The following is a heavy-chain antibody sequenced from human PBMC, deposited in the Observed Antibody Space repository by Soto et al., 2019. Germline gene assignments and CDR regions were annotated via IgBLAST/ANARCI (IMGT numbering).Heavy chain of an antibody. CDR2: IYHSGSI. D-gene: IGHD3-3*02. Sequence: SETLSLTCTVSGGSISSGGYSWSWIRQPPGRGLEWIGYIYHSGSIYYNPSLKSRVTISVDRSKNQFSLKLSSVTAADTAAYYCARGPPFLPWGQGTLVTVSS. CDR3: ARGPPFLP. V-gene: IGHV4-30-2*01. J-gene: IGHJ5*02. CDR1: GGSISSGGYS.